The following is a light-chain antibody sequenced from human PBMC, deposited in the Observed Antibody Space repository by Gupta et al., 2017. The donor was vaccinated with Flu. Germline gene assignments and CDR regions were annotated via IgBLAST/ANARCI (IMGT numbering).Light chain of an antibody. CDR3: LLYCGGGHWV. J-gene: IGLJ3*02. Sequence: HTVVTPEPSLPVSPGGTVTLTCAPSTGAVTGAYYPNWFQQKPGQAPRTLIYSKNSKYSCTPARFSVSLLGGKAALTLSGVQPEDEAEYYCLLYCGGGHWVFGGGTKVTVL. CDR2: SKN. V-gene: IGLV7-43*01. CDR1: TGAVTGAYY.